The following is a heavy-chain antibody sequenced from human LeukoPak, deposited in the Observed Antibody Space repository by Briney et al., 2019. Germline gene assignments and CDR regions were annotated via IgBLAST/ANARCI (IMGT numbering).Heavy chain of an antibody. CDR2: IYYSGST. CDR1: GSSISSRISY. CDR3: ALGYTSGWYYFDI. V-gene: IGHV4-39*01. J-gene: IGHJ2*01. D-gene: IGHD6-13*01. Sequence: SETLSLTCDVSGSSISSRISYWGWIRQPPGKGLEWIGTIYYSGSTDYNPSLNRRVTISVDTSNNQFSLKLSSVTAADTAVYYCALGYTSGWYYFDIWGRGTLVTVSS.